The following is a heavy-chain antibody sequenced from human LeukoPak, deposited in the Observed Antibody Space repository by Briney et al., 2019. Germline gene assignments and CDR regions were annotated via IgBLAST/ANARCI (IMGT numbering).Heavy chain of an antibody. Sequence: PSETLSLTCTVSGGSISSYYWSWIRQPPGKGLEWIGYIYYSGSTNYNPSLKGRVTISVDTSKNQFSLKLSSVTAADTAVYYCARLPLAAAGRGYYYYYGMDVWGQGTTVTVSS. D-gene: IGHD6-13*01. CDR3: ARLPLAAAGRGYYYYYGMDV. CDR2: IYYSGST. J-gene: IGHJ6*02. CDR1: GGSISSYY. V-gene: IGHV4-59*08.